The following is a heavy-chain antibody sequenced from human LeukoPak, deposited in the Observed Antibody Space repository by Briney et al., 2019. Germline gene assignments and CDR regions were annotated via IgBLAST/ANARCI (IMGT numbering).Heavy chain of an antibody. CDR1: GVSISSSY. V-gene: IGHV4-59*01. CDR2: IFYSGST. CDR3: ARDVDGLGINY. J-gene: IGHJ4*02. Sequence: SETLSLTCTVSGVSISSSYWTWIRQPPGKGLEWIGYIFYSGSTNYNPSLKSRGTISVDTSRNQFSLKLTSVTAADTAIYYCARDVDGLGINYWGQGALVTVSS. D-gene: IGHD3/OR15-3a*01.